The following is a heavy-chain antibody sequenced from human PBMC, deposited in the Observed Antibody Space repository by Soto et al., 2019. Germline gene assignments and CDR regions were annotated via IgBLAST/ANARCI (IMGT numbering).Heavy chain of an antibody. CDR1: GFAFSSYS. J-gene: IGHJ4*02. CDR2: ISYDGSSK. Sequence: PGGSLRLSRAASGFAFSSYSMHWVRQAPGKGLEWVALISYDGSSKYYADSVKGRFTISRDNSKNTLYMEMNSLRPEDTALYYCARDQGGSSTNWGQGTLVTVS. D-gene: IGHD3-16*01. V-gene: IGHV3-30-3*01. CDR3: ARDQGGSSTN.